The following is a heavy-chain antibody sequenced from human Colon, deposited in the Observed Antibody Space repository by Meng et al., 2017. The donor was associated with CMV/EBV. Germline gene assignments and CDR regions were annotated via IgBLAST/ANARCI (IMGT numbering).Heavy chain of an antibody. CDR3: TRGHSGVDIYAFDI. CDR2: TANKADGYLT. CDR1: AFIFSDYY. Sequence: GESLKISCTGSAFIFSDYYIDWVRQVPGKGLEWVGRTANKADGYLTEYATSVKGRFTFSRDDSKNSLFLHINSLKSDDTALYYCTRGHSGVDIYAFDIWGQGTMVTVSS. V-gene: IGHV3-72*01. J-gene: IGHJ3*02. D-gene: IGHD1-26*01.